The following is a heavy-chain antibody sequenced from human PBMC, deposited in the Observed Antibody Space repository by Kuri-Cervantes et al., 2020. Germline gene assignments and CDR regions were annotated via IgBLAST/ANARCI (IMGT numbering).Heavy chain of an antibody. V-gene: IGHV4-39*01. CDR3: AGGFPNYYGSGSYYHY. D-gene: IGHD3-10*01. Sequence: SETLSLTCTVSGGSISSSSYYWGWIRQPPGKGLEWIGSIYYSGSTYYNPSLKSRVTISVDTSKNQFSLKLSSVTAADTAVYYCAGGFPNYYGSGSYYHYWGQGTLVTVSS. J-gene: IGHJ4*02. CDR2: IYYSGST. CDR1: GGSISSSSYY.